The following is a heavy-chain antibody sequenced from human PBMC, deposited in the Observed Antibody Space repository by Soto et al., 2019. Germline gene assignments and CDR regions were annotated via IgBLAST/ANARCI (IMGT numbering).Heavy chain of an antibody. CDR3: ARGERGDYYNYYYYMDV. V-gene: IGHV1-3*01. CDR1: GYTFTSYA. CDR2: INPGNGNT. J-gene: IGHJ6*03. D-gene: IGHD1-26*01. Sequence: QVQLVQSGAEVKKPGASVKVSCKTSGYTFTSYAMHWVRQAPGQRLEWMGWINPGNGNTRYSQRFQGRVAITRDTSASTAYMELSSLTSEDTAVYYCARGERGDYYNYYYYMDVWGKGTTVTVPS.